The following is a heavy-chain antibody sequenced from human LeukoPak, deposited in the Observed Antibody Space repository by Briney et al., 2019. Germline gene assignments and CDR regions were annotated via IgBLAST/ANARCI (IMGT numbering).Heavy chain of an antibody. CDR1: GFTFSSYG. J-gene: IGHJ4*02. CDR2: ISYDGSSK. CDR3: SKDQTVTTSGCFDY. Sequence: GGSLRLSCAASGFTFSSYGMHWVRQAPGKGLEWVAVISYDGSSKYYADSVKGRFTISRDNSKNTLYLQMNSLRAEETSVYYCSKDQTVTTSGCFDYWGQGTLVTVSS. V-gene: IGHV3-30*18. D-gene: IGHD4-17*01.